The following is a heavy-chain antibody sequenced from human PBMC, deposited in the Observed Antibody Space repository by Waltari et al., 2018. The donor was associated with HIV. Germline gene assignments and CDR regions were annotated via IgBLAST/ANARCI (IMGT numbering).Heavy chain of an antibody. CDR3: ARVPSGVVVIRGDAFDI. V-gene: IGHV1-69*01. CDR1: GGTFSSYA. Sequence: QVQLVQSGAEVKKPGSSVKVSCKASGGTFSSYAISWVRQAPGQGLEWMGGINPIFGTANYAQKFQGRVTITADESTSTAYMELSSLRSEDTAVYYCARVPSGVVVIRGDAFDIWGQGTMVTVSS. CDR2: INPIFGTA. D-gene: IGHD3-22*01. J-gene: IGHJ3*02.